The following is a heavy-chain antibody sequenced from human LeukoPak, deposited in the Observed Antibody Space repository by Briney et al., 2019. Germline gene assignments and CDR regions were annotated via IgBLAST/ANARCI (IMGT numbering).Heavy chain of an antibody. V-gene: IGHV1-2*02. D-gene: IGHD3-9*01. CDR3: ARVGLLRYFDWLSDSHNWFDP. J-gene: IGHJ5*02. Sequence: ASVKVSCKAPGYTFTGYYMHWVRQAPGQGLEWMGWINPNSGGTNYAQKFQGRVTMTRDTSISTAYMELSRLRSDDTAVYYCARVGLLRYFDWLSDSHNWFDPWGQGTLVTVSS. CDR1: GYTFTGYY. CDR2: INPNSGGT.